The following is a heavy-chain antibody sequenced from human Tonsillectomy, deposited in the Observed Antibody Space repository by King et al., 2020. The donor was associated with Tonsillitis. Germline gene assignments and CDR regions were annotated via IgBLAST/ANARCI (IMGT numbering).Heavy chain of an antibody. J-gene: IGHJ5*02. CDR2: IIPFLGIA. CDR3: ARSLAAKNCFDP. CDR1: GGTFSSYA. V-gene: IGHV1-69*04. Sequence: QLVQSGAEVRKPGSSVKVSCKASGGTFSSYAINWVRQAPGQGLEWMGRIIPFLGIANYAKKFQGRVTITAERSTSTALMELSSLTSEATAMYYCARSLAAKNCFDPWGQGTLVTVSS. D-gene: IGHD6-6*01.